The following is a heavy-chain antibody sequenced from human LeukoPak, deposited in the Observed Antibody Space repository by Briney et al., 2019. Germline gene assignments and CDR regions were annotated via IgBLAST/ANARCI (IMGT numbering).Heavy chain of an antibody. CDR2: IYYSGST. CDR1: GGSISSSSYY. V-gene: IGHV4-39*07. CDR3: AGIAVPDYYYGMDV. Sequence: SETLSLTCTVSGGSISSSSYYWGWIRQPPGKGLEWIGSIYYSGSTYYNPSLKSRVTIPVDTSKNQFSLKLSSVTAADTAVYYCAGIAVPDYYYGMDVWGQGTTVTVSS. D-gene: IGHD6-19*01. J-gene: IGHJ6*02.